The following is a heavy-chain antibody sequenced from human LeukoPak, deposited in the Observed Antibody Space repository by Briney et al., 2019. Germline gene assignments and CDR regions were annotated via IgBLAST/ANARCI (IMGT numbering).Heavy chain of an antibody. CDR1: GFTFGDYA. Sequence: GGSLRLSCTASGFTFGDYAMSWFRQAPGKGLEWVSGISDSDGNTYYADSVKGRFTISRDNSKNTLYLQMDRLRAEDTAVYYCAKEYSGYDYWGQGTLVTVSS. D-gene: IGHD5-12*01. CDR2: ISDSDGNT. V-gene: IGHV3-23*01. CDR3: AKEYSGYDY. J-gene: IGHJ4*02.